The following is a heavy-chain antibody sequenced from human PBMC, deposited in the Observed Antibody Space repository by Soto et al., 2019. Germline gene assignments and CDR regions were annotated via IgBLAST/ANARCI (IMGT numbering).Heavy chain of an antibody. J-gene: IGHJ6*02. CDR2: ISYDGSNK. CDR3: AKGGEVLWMDV. CDR1: GFTFSSYG. D-gene: IGHD1-26*01. Sequence: QPGGSLRLSCAASGFTFSSYGMHWVRQAPGKGLEWVAVISYDGSNKYYADSVKGRFTISRDNSKNTLYLQMNSLRAEDTAVYYCAKGGEVLWMDVWGQGTTVTVSS. V-gene: IGHV3-30*18.